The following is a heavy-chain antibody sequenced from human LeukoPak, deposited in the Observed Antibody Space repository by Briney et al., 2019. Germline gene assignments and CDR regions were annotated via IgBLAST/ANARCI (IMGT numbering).Heavy chain of an antibody. D-gene: IGHD6-13*01. J-gene: IGHJ6*04. Sequence: QSGGSLRLSCAASGFTFSSYAMSWVRQAPGKGLEWVSAISGSGGSTYYADSVKGRFTMSRDNSKNTLYLQMNSLRAEDTAVYYCASSYSSSWYYYYGMDVWGKGTTVTVSS. CDR3: ASSYSSSWYYYYGMDV. V-gene: IGHV3-23*01. CDR2: ISGSGGST. CDR1: GFTFSSYA.